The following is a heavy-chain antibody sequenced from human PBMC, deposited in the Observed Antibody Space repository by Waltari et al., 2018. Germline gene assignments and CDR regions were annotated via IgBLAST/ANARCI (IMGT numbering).Heavy chain of an antibody. CDR3: ASYIGGKSLDC. CDR2: ISSSGDTI. CDR1: GLTFSNFE. V-gene: IGHV3-48*03. Sequence: EVQLVESGGGLVQPGGSLRLSCEASGLTFSNFEMNWVRHAPGKGLEWVSYISSSGDTIQYADTVKGRFTISRDNAKNSLYLQMNSLRAEDTGVYYCASYIGGKSLDCWGQGTLVTVSS. D-gene: IGHD5-12*01. J-gene: IGHJ4*02.